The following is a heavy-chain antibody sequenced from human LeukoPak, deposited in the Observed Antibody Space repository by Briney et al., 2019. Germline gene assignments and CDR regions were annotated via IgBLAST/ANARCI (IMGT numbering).Heavy chain of an antibody. D-gene: IGHD6-19*01. CDR2: IYSTGST. CDR1: GSSISNYY. Sequence: SETLSLTCSVTGSSISNYYWSWIRQSPGKGLEWIGYIYSTGSTDYNPSLKSRVTISVETSKNQFSLRLSSVTAADTAVYFCARHEGLARPFDYWGQGTLVPVSS. J-gene: IGHJ4*02. V-gene: IGHV4-59*08. CDR3: ARHEGLARPFDY.